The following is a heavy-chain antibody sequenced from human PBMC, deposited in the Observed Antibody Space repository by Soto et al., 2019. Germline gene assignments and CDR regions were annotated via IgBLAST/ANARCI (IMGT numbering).Heavy chain of an antibody. CDR2: IYYSGST. Sequence: QVQLQESGPGLVKPSQTLSLTCTVSGGSISSGDYYWSWIRQPPGKGLEWIGYIYYSGSTYYNPSLKSRVTISVDTSKNQFSLKLSSVTAADTAVYYCARVGELGYCSGGSCYSSPYYFDYWGQGTLVTVSS. V-gene: IGHV4-30-4*01. CDR3: ARVGELGYCSGGSCYSSPYYFDY. J-gene: IGHJ4*02. CDR1: GGSISSGDYY. D-gene: IGHD2-15*01.